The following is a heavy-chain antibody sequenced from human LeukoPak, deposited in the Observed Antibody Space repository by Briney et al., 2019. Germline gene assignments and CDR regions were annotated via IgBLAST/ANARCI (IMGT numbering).Heavy chain of an antibody. J-gene: IGHJ4*02. CDR2: IDHRGST. CDR3: AWTRDGYLRY. V-gene: IGHV4-34*01. CDR1: GGASSGYY. D-gene: IGHD5-24*01. Sequence: SETLSLTCAVYGGASSGYYGTWMRQAPGKGLEWIGEIDHRGSTNYNPSLKSRVTISVDTSKSQFSLRLSSVTAADTAVYYCAWTRDGYLRYWGQGTLVSVSS.